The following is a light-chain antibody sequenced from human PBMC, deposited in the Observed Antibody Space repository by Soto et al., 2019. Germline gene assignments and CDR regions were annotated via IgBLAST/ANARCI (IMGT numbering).Light chain of an antibody. CDR2: DAS. Sequence: EIVLTQSPGTLSLSPGERATLSCRASQSVSSSRLAWYQQKPGQAPRLLIYDASTRATGIPDRFSGGGSGTEFTLTISSLQSEDFVVYYCQQYNSWPPITFGQGTRLENK. J-gene: IGKJ5*01. CDR3: QQYNSWPPIT. CDR1: QSVSSS. V-gene: IGKV3-15*01.